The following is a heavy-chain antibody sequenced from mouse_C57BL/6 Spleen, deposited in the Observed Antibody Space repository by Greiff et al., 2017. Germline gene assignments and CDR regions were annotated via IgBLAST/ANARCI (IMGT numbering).Heavy chain of an antibody. D-gene: IGHD1-1*01. V-gene: IGHV5-4*01. CDR1: GFTFSSYA. CDR2: ISDGGSYT. Sequence: EVQGVESGGGLVKPGGSLKLSCAASGFTFSSYAMSWFRQTPEKRLEWVATISDGGSYTYYPDNVKGRLTISRDNAKNNLYLQMSHLKSEDTAMYYCASITPDYFDYWGQGTTLTVSS. CDR3: ASITPDYFDY. J-gene: IGHJ2*01.